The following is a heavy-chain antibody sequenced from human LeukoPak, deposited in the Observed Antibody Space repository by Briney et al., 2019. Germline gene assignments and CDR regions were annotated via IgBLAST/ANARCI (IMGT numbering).Heavy chain of an antibody. Sequence: SETLSLTCNVSGGSISSHYWSWIRQPPGKGLEWIAYIYYRGSTNYNPSLTSRVTISVDASKNQFSLKLTSVTAADTAVYYCAKDPAQVVPAAKNGNDAFDIWGQGTMVTVSS. CDR1: GGSISSHY. D-gene: IGHD2-2*01. J-gene: IGHJ3*02. CDR3: AKDPAQVVPAAKNGNDAFDI. V-gene: IGHV4-59*11. CDR2: IYYRGST.